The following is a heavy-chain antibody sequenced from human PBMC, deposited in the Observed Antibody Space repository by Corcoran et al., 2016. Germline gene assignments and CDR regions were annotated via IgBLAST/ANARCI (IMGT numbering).Heavy chain of an antibody. V-gene: IGHV1-69*01. D-gene: IGHD7-27*01. CDR2: IIPIFGTA. Sequence: QVQLVQSGAEVKKPGSSVKVSCKASGGTFSSYAINWVRQAPGQGLEWMGGIIPIFGTANYAQKFQGRVPITADESTSTAYMELRSLRFEDTAVFYCASSPNLGGMDVWGQGTTVTVSS. J-gene: IGHJ6*02. CDR3: ASSPNLGGMDV. CDR1: GGTFSSYA.